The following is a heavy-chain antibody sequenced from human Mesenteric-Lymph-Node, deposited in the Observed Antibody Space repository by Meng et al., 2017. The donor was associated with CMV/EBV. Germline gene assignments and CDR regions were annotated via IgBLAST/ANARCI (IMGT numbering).Heavy chain of an antibody. CDR2: IYYSENI. V-gene: IGHV4-59*01. J-gene: IGHJ4*02. CDR1: GGSISSYY. CDR3: ASHRGGQWLVSNY. D-gene: IGHD6-19*01. Sequence: SETLSLTCTVSGGSISSYYWSWIRQPPGKGLEWIGYIYYSENINYNPSLKSRVTISVDTSKNQFSLKLSSVTAADTAVYYCASHRGGQWLVSNYWGQGTLVTVSS.